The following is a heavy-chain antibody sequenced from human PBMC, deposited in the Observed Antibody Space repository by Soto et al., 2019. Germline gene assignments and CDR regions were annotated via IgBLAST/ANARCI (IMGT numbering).Heavy chain of an antibody. V-gene: IGHV1-69*01. Sequence: QVQLVQSGAEVKKPESSVKVSCKASGGTFSSYAISWVRQAPGLGLEWMGGIIPIFGTANYAQKFQGRVTITADESTSTAYMELSSLRSEDTAVYYCARGRGYSYRDAFDIWGQGTMVTVSS. CDR2: IIPIFGTA. D-gene: IGHD5-18*01. J-gene: IGHJ3*02. CDR1: GGTFSSYA. CDR3: ARGRGYSYRDAFDI.